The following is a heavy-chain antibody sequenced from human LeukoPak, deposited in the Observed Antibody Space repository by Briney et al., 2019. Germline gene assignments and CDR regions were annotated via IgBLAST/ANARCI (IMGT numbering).Heavy chain of an antibody. Sequence: GGSLRLSCAASGFTFSSYAMSWVRQAPGKGLEWVSYISSSSSTIYYADSVKGRFTISRDNAKNSLYLQMNSLRAEDTAVYYCAREKYYYDSSGYYLDDAFDIWGQGTMVTVSS. CDR3: AREKYYYDSSGYYLDDAFDI. D-gene: IGHD3-22*01. V-gene: IGHV3-48*01. CDR2: ISSSSSTI. J-gene: IGHJ3*02. CDR1: GFTFSSYA.